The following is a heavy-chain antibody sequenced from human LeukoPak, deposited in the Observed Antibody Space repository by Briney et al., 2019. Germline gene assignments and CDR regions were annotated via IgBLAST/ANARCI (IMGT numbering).Heavy chain of an antibody. CDR3: ARARAGYTLLDAFDI. J-gene: IGHJ3*02. Sequence: INPNSGGTNYAQKFQGWVTMTRGMSISTAYMELSRLRSDDTAVYYCARARAGYTLLDAFDIWGQGTMVTVSS. V-gene: IGHV1-2*04. D-gene: IGHD5-24*01. CDR2: INPNSGGT.